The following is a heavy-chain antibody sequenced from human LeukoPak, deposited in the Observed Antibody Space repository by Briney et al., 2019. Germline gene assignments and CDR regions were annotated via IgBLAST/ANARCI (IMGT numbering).Heavy chain of an antibody. CDR1: GFTFSSYE. V-gene: IGHV3-48*03. Sequence: PGGSLRLSCVASGFTFSSYEMNWVRQAPGKGLEWVSYINRGGETRDYADSVKGRFTISRDNAKNSLYLYMNSLRADDSALYYCAREGSRSGFFDWGQETPVAVSS. D-gene: IGHD3-22*01. CDR3: AREGSRSGFFD. CDR2: INRGGETR. J-gene: IGHJ4*02.